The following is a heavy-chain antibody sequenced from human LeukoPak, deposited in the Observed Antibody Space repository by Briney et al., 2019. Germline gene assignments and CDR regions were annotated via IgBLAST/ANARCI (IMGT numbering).Heavy chain of an antibody. D-gene: IGHD5-24*01. V-gene: IGHV4-34*01. J-gene: IGHJ4*02. CDR2: INHSGST. CDR3: ARGLSPFTVPYEMGYYFDY. Sequence: PSETLSLTCAVYGGSFSGYYWSWIRQPPGKGLEWIGEINHSGSTNYNPSLKSRVTISVDTSKNQFSLKLSSVTAADTAVYYCARGLSPFTVPYEMGYYFDYWGQGTLVTVSS. CDR1: GGSFSGYY.